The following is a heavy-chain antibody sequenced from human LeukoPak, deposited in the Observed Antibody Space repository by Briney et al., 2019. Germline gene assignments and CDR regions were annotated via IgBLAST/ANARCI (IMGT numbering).Heavy chain of an antibody. CDR3: ATIKHGQIFGYFDF. D-gene: IGHD3-16*01. J-gene: IGHJ4*02. CDR2: VIDSVRT. V-gene: IGHV4-59*11. CDR1: GASISSHY. Sequence: SETLSLTCTVAGASISSHYWSWLRQPPGKGLEWIGYVIDSVRTKDNPSLQSRLTLSADTSKNEFSLRLSSVTAADTAVYYCATIKHGQIFGYFDFWGQGIKVTVSS.